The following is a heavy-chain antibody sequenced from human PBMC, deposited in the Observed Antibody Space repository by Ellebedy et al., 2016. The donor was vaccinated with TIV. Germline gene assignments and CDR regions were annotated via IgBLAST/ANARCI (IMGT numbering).Heavy chain of an antibody. Sequence: MPSETLSLTCAVSGGSIRSSNFYWGWIRQPPGKGLEWIGSIYYGGSTYYNPSLKSRVTISVDTSKNQFSLKVTSMTAADTAVFYCARQVRDASGWSAHQFDYWGQGTLATVSS. J-gene: IGHJ4*02. CDR2: IYYGGST. CDR3: ARQVRDASGWSAHQFDY. V-gene: IGHV4-39*07. D-gene: IGHD6-19*01. CDR1: GGSIRSSNFY.